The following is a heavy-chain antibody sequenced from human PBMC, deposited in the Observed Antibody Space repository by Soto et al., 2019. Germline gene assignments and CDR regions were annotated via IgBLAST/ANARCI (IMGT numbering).Heavy chain of an antibody. CDR1: GVSLTSGNW. CDR3: ARLVYDTRLNYMYFDF. V-gene: IGHV4-4*02. CDR2: IFHDGTA. Sequence: KSWETLSLTCAVSGVSLTSGNWWTWVRQSPQRGLEYIGEIFHDGTANYYPSFERRVAMSVDTSRNQFSLKLTSVTAADTAVYFCARLVYDTRLNYMYFDFWGPGTLVTVSS. D-gene: IGHD3-10*01. J-gene: IGHJ4*02.